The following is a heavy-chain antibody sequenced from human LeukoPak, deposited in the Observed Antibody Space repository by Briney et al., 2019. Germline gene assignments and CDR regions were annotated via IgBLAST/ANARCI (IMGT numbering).Heavy chain of an antibody. Sequence: GESLKISCKGSGYSFPSYWIGWVRQMPGKGLAWMGILYPGGSDTIHSPFFQGQVTTLADKSISTAYIQWSRLKASDTAKDYCARRGTWGGSDYFDYWGQGTLVTVSS. V-gene: IGHV5-51*01. J-gene: IGHJ4*02. CDR3: ARRGTWGGSDYFDY. CDR1: GYSFPSYW. D-gene: IGHD3-16*01. CDR2: LYPGGSDT.